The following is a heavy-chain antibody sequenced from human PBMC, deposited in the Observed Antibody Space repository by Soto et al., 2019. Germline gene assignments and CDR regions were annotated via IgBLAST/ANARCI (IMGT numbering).Heavy chain of an antibody. D-gene: IGHD3-9*01. V-gene: IGHV4-30-4*01. Sequence: SETLSLTCTVSGGSISSGDYYWSWIRQPPGKGLEWIGYIYYSGSTYYNPSLKSRVTISVDTSKNQFSLKLSSVTAADTAVYYCARVDYDILTGYSPFDFWGQGTLVTVSS. CDR3: ARVDYDILTGYSPFDF. CDR1: GGSISSGDYY. J-gene: IGHJ4*02. CDR2: IYYSGST.